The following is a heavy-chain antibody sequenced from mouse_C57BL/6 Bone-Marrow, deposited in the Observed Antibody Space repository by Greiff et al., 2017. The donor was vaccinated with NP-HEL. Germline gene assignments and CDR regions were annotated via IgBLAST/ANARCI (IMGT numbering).Heavy chain of an antibody. V-gene: IGHV1-85*01. Sequence: VMLVESGPELVKPGASVKLSCKASGYTFTSYDINWVKQRPGQGLEWIGWIYPRDGSTKYNEKFKGKATLTVDTSSSTAYMELHSLTSEDSAVYFCARGSSTVVATRGAWFAYWGQGTLVTVSA. CDR1: GYTFTSYD. J-gene: IGHJ3*01. D-gene: IGHD1-1*01. CDR3: ARGSSTVVATRGAWFAY. CDR2: IYPRDGST.